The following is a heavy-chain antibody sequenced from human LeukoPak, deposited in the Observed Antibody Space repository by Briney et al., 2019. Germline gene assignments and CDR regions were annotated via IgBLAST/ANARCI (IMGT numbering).Heavy chain of an antibody. Sequence: PGGSLRLSCAASGFTFSSYAMSWVRQAPGKGLEWVSAISGSGGSTYYADSVKGRFTISRDNSKNTLYLQMNSLRAEDTAVYYCAKVPSSAQQPGYFDYWGQGTLVTVSS. J-gene: IGHJ4*02. V-gene: IGHV3-23*01. CDR2: ISGSGGST. CDR1: GFTFSSYA. CDR3: AKVPSSAQQPGYFDY. D-gene: IGHD6-13*01.